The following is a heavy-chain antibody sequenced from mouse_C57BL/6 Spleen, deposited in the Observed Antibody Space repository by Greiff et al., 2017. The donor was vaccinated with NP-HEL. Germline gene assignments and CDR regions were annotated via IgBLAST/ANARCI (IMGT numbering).Heavy chain of an antibody. V-gene: IGHV5-17*01. Sequence: EVQVVESGGGLVKPGGSLKLSCAASGFTFSDYGMHWVRQAPEKGLEWVAYISSGSSTIYYADTVKGRFTISRDNAKNTLFLQMTSLRSEDTAMYYCARRAVVAPNWYFDVWGTGTTVTVSS. D-gene: IGHD1-1*01. J-gene: IGHJ1*03. CDR1: GFTFSDYG. CDR3: ARRAVVAPNWYFDV. CDR2: ISSGSSTI.